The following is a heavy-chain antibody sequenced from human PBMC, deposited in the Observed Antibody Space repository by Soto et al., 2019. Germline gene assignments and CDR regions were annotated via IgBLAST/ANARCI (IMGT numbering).Heavy chain of an antibody. Sequence: QVQLVQSGAEVKKPGSSVRVSCRTSGGTFKKYGFSWVRQAPGQGLEWMGGIIPMYGIANYGQIFQGRLTSTAGESTNTVYMDLTSLKSEDTAVYYCAGEVGGTGLHLWGQGTQVTVSS. CDR3: AGEVGGTGLHL. V-gene: IGHV1-69*12. CDR2: IIPMYGIA. J-gene: IGHJ5*02. D-gene: IGHD1-26*01. CDR1: GGTFKKYG.